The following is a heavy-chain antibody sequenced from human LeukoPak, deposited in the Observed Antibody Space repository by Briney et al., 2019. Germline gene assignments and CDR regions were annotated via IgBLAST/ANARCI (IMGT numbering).Heavy chain of an antibody. CDR2: IYYSGST. J-gene: IGHJ4*02. CDR1: GGSISSSSYY. D-gene: IGHD2-8*01. Sequence: PSETLSLTCTVSGGSISSSSYYWGWIRQPPGKGLEWIGSIYYSGSTYYNPSLKSRVTISVDTSKNQFSLKLSSVTAADTAVYYCAREDFYCTNGVCLWGQGTLVTVSS. CDR3: AREDFYCTNGVCL. V-gene: IGHV4-39*07.